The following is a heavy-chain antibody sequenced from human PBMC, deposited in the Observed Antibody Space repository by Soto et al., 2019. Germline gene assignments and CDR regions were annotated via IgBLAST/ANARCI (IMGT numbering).Heavy chain of an antibody. D-gene: IGHD2-15*01. CDR2: INPSNST. Sequence: ASVKVSCKASGYTFTSYYMHWVRQAPGQGLEWMGIINPSNSTTYAQKFQGRVTMTRDTSTSTVYMELSSLRSEDTAMYYCARVYCSGGSCYSIDYWGQGTLVTVSS. V-gene: IGHV1-46*03. CDR3: ARVYCSGGSCYSIDY. J-gene: IGHJ4*02. CDR1: GYTFTSYY.